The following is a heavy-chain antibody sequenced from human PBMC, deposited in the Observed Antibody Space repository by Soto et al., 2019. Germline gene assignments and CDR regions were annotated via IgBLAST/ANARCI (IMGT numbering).Heavy chain of an antibody. Sequence: ASVKVSCKVSGYTLTELSMHWVRQAPGKGLEWMGGFDPEDGETIYAQKFQGRVTMTEDTSTDTAYMELSSLRSEDTAVYYCATLPRGYCSSTSCRYWFDPWGQGTLVTVSS. D-gene: IGHD2-2*01. CDR1: GYTLTELS. V-gene: IGHV1-24*01. CDR3: ATLPRGYCSSTSCRYWFDP. CDR2: FDPEDGET. J-gene: IGHJ5*02.